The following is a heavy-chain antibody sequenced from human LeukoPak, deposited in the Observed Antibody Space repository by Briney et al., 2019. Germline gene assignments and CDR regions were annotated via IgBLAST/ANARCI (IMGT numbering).Heavy chain of an antibody. D-gene: IGHD4-17*01. V-gene: IGHV4-39*07. CDR2: IYYSGST. CDR1: GGSINSTSNY. Sequence: SETLSLTCTVSGGSINSTSNYWGWIRQPRGKGLEWIGSIYYSGSTSYNPSLKSRVTISVDTSKNQFSLRLSSVTAADTAVYFCAGAYGDYYFDYWGQGPLVTFS. CDR3: AGAYGDYYFDY. J-gene: IGHJ4*02.